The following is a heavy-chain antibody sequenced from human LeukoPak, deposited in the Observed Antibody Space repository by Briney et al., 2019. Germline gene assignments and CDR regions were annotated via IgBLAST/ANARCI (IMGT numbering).Heavy chain of an antibody. D-gene: IGHD4-17*01. CDR3: ARVTVIYYYYYMDV. CDR1: GFTFSSYA. V-gene: IGHV3-30*14. Sequence: PGGSLRLSCAASGFTFSSYAMHWVRQAPGKGLEWVGVISYDGSNKYYADSVKDRFTISRDNSKNTLYLQMNSLRAEDTAVYYCARVTVIYYYYYMDVWGKGTTVTISS. J-gene: IGHJ6*03. CDR2: ISYDGSNK.